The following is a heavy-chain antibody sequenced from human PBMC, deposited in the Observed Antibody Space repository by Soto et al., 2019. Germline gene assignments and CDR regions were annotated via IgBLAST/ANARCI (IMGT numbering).Heavy chain of an antibody. D-gene: IGHD5-18*01. V-gene: IGHV4-31*03. CDR3: ARVLRGYRNAIALNWFDP. Sequence: QVQLQESGPGLVKPSQTLSLTCTVSGGSISSGGYYWSWIRQHPGKGLEWIGYIYYSGSTYYNPSLKSRITISVDTSKNQFSLKLSSVTAADTAVYYCARVLRGYRNAIALNWFDPWGQGTLVTVSS. CDR2: IYYSGST. J-gene: IGHJ5*02. CDR1: GGSISSGGYY.